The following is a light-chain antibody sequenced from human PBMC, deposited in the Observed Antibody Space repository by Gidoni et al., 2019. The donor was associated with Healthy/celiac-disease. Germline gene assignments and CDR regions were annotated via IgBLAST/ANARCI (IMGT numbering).Light chain of an antibody. Sequence: EIVLTQSPGTLSLSPGARATLSCRASQRVSSSYLAWYQPKPGQAPRLLIYGASSRATGIPDRFSGSGSGTDFTLTISRLEPEDFAVYYCQQYGSSPVTFGQGTKVEIK. V-gene: IGKV3-20*01. CDR1: QRVSSSY. CDR2: GAS. J-gene: IGKJ1*01. CDR3: QQYGSSPVT.